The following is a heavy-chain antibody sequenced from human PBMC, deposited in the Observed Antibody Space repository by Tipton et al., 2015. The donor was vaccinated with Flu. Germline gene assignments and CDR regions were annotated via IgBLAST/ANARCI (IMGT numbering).Heavy chain of an antibody. J-gene: IGHJ5*02. CDR2: IKNDGTGK. CDR3: VRGSGWLDP. CDR1: GFTFTGYW. V-gene: IGHV3-7*01. Sequence: GSLRLSCAASGFTFTGYWMSWVRQAPGKGLECVAKIKNDGTGKYYVDSMKGRFSISRDNAKKSVYLQMNSLMAEDTAIYYCVRGSGWLDPWGQGTLVTVSS.